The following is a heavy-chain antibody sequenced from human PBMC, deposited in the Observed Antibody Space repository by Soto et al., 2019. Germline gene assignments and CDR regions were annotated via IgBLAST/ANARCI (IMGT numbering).Heavy chain of an antibody. Sequence: PVGSLRLSCAASGFTFSSYAMHWVRQAPGKGLEWVAVISYDGSNKYYADSVKGRFTISRDNSKNTLYLQMNSLRAEDTAVYYCARDRVIEGWFGEWARPNDAFDIWGQGTMVTVSS. CDR2: ISYDGSNK. J-gene: IGHJ3*02. V-gene: IGHV3-30-3*01. CDR1: GFTFSSYA. CDR3: ARDRVIEGWFGEWARPNDAFDI. D-gene: IGHD3-10*01.